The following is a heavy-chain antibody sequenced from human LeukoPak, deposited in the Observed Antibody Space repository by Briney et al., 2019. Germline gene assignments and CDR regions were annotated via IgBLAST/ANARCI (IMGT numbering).Heavy chain of an antibody. J-gene: IGHJ4*02. CDR1: GGSTSSYY. Sequence: SETLSLTCTVSGGSTSSYYWSWIRQPPGKGLEWIGYIYYGGSTNYNPSLKSRVTISVDTSKNQFSLKLSSVTVADTAVYYCARDPLGYSYYDYWGQGTLVTVSS. CDR3: ARDPLGYSYYDY. D-gene: IGHD5-18*01. V-gene: IGHV4-59*01. CDR2: IYYGGST.